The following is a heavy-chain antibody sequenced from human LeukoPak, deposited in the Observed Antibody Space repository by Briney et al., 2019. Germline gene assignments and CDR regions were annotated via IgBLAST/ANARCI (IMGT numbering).Heavy chain of an antibody. CDR2: MNPNSGNT. J-gene: IGHJ3*02. CDR1: GYTFTSYG. Sequence: ASVKVSCKASGYTFTSYGISWVRQATGQGLEWMGWMNPNSGNTGYAQKFQGRVTMTKNTSISTAYMELSSLRSEDTAVYYCARVGVGATIGGFDAFDIWGQGTMVTVSS. CDR3: ARVGVGATIGGFDAFDI. V-gene: IGHV1-8*02. D-gene: IGHD1-26*01.